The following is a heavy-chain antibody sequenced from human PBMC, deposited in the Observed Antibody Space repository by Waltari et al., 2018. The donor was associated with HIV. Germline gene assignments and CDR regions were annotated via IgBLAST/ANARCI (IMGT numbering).Heavy chain of an antibody. CDR3: AREYYDFWSGYYTTGLDV. CDR2: INQDGSQK. V-gene: IGHV3-7*03. Sequence: DEQLVESGGGLVQPGESLSPPCEASAFTISSYWMTAVRQPPGKGLEWVANINQDGSQKYYVDSVKGRFNISRDNSRNSIYLQLNNLTAGDTAVYYCAREYYDFWSGYYTTGLDVWGQGTTVIVS. D-gene: IGHD3-3*01. CDR1: AFTISSYW. J-gene: IGHJ6*02.